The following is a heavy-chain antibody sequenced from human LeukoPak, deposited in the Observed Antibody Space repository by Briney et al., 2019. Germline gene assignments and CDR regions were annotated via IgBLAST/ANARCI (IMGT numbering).Heavy chain of an antibody. CDR1: GFTFSSYS. V-gene: IGHV3-23*01. J-gene: IGHJ6*03. D-gene: IGHD5-18*01. CDR2: ISGSGGST. Sequence: GGSLRLSCAASGFTFSSYSMNWVRQAPGKGLEWVSAISGSGGSTYYADSVKGRFTISRDNSKNTLYLQMNGLRAEDTAVYYCAKGYSYGYGYYMDVWGKGTTVTVSS. CDR3: AKGYSYGYGYYMDV.